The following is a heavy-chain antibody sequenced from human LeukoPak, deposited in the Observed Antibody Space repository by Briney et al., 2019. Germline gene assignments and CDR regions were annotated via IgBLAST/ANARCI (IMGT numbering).Heavy chain of an antibody. D-gene: IGHD3-22*01. V-gene: IGHV3-21*01. CDR2: ISSSSSYI. J-gene: IGHJ5*02. CDR1: GFTFSSYS. CDR3: ARDQREGEVVVITGGNWFDP. Sequence: PGGSLRLSCAASGFTFSSYSMNWVRQAPGKGLEWVSSISSSSSYIYYADSVKGRFTISRDNAKNSLYLQMNSLRAEDTAVYYCARDQREGEVVVITGGNWFDPWGQGTLVTVSS.